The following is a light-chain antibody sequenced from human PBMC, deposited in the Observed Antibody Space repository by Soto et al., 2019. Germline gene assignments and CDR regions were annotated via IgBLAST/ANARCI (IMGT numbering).Light chain of an antibody. Sequence: SYELTQPPSLSVSPGQTARITCSGDALPKQYAYWYHQKPGQAPVLVIYKDSERPSGIPERFSGSSSGTTVTLTISGVQAEDEADYYCQSADSSGTYVVFGRGTKLTVL. J-gene: IGLJ2*01. V-gene: IGLV3-25*03. CDR3: QSADSSGTYVV. CDR1: ALPKQY. CDR2: KDS.